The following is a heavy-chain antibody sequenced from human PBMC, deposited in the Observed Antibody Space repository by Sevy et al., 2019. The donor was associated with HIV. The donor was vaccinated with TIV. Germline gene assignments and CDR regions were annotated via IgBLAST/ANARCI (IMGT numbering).Heavy chain of an antibody. J-gene: IGHJ6*03. V-gene: IGHV5-51*01. CDR1: GYSFTSYW. D-gene: IGHD1-26*01. Sequence: GESLKISCKGSGYSFTSYWIGWVRQMPGKGREWMGIIYPGDSDTRYSPSFQGQVTISADKSISTAYLQWSSLKASDTAMYYCARTRSDSGSYTALAYYYYMDVWGKGTTVTV. CDR2: IYPGDSDT. CDR3: ARTRSDSGSYTALAYYYYMDV.